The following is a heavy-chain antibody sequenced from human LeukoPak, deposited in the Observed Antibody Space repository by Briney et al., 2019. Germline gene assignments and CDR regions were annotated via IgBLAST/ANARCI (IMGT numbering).Heavy chain of an antibody. D-gene: IGHD5-18*01. CDR2: SKREGTEI. V-gene: IGHV3-7*01. J-gene: IGHJ4*02. CDR1: GVTPRDYW. CDR3: AGGYNIDY. Sequence: GGSLRLSCAASGVTPRDYWVSSVREAPGGRLERDGNSKREGTEINYVDSVTVRFTISRDNPKKSLYLQLNSLRAEDTAVYYCAGGYNIDYWGQGPLVHVSS.